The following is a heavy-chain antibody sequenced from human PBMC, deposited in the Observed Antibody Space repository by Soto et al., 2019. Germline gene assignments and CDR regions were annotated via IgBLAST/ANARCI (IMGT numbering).Heavy chain of an antibody. Sequence: EVQLVESGGGLVQPGGSLRLSCAASGFTFSSYDMHWVRQATGKGLEWVSAIGTAGDTYYPGSVKGRFTISRENAKNSLYLQMNRLRAEDTAVYYCARDGGITMVRGATRVYGMDVWGQGTTVTVSS. CDR3: ARDGGITMVRGATRVYGMDV. D-gene: IGHD3-10*01. V-gene: IGHV3-13*01. J-gene: IGHJ6*02. CDR2: IGTAGDT. CDR1: GFTFSSYD.